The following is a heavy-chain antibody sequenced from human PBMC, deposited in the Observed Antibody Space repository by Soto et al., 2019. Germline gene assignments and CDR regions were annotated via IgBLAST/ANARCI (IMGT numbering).Heavy chain of an antibody. V-gene: IGHV1-24*01. Sequence: ASVKVSCKVSGYTLTELSMHWVRQAPGKGLEWMGGFDPEDGETIYAQKFQGRVTMTEDTSTDTAYMELSSLRSEDTAVYYCALLAGTTQFPTDDAFDIWGQGTMVTVSS. CDR2: FDPEDGET. CDR3: ALLAGTTQFPTDDAFDI. CDR1: GYTLTELS. D-gene: IGHD1-1*01. J-gene: IGHJ3*02.